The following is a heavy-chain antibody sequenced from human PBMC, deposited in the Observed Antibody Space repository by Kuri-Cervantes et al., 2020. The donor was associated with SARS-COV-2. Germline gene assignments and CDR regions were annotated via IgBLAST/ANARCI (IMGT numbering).Heavy chain of an antibody. D-gene: IGHD3-22*01. V-gene: IGHV3-74*01. J-gene: IGHJ4*02. CDR3: VRDRLGQYHYDTSGYSFDY. CDR1: GFTFSSYW. CDR2: INSDGSST. Sequence: GESLKISCAASGFTFSSYWMHWARQAPGKGLVWVSRINSDGSSTSYADSVKGRFTISRDNAKNTLYLQMNSLGVEDTAVYYCVRDRLGQYHYDTSGYSFDYWGRGTLVTVSS.